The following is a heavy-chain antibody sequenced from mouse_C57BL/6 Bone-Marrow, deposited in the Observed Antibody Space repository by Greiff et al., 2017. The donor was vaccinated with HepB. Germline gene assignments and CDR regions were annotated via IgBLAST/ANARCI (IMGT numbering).Heavy chain of an antibody. CDR3: ARDYGSSSYYYAMDY. J-gene: IGHJ4*01. Sequence: QVQLQQPGAELVMPGASVKLSCKASGYTFTSYWMHWVKQRPGQGLEWIGEIDTSDSYTNYNQKFKGKSTLTVDKSYSTAYMQLSILTSEDSAVYYCARDYGSSSYYYAMDYWGQGTSVTVSS. CDR2: IDTSDSYT. V-gene: IGHV1-69*01. D-gene: IGHD1-1*01. CDR1: GYTFTSYW.